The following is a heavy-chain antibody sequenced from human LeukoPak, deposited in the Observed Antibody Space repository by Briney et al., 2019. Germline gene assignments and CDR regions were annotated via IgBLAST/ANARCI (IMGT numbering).Heavy chain of an antibody. CDR3: ARHGLYDDYAGSFGY. Sequence: KPSQTLSLTCTVSGGSISSGGYYWGWIRQPPGKGLEWIGYIYHSGSTYYNPSLKSRVTISVDRSKNQFSLKLSSVTAADTAVYYCARHGLYDDYAGSFGYWGLGTLVTVSS. D-gene: IGHD4-17*01. CDR2: IYHSGST. J-gene: IGHJ4*02. V-gene: IGHV4-30-2*01. CDR1: GGSISSGGYY.